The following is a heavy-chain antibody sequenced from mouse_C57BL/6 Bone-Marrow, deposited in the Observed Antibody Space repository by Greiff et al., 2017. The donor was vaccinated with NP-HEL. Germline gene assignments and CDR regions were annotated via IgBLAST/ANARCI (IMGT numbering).Heavy chain of an antibody. J-gene: IGHJ4*01. D-gene: IGHD2-3*01. Sequence: EVQGVESGGGLVQPGGSLSLSCAASGFTFTDYYMSWVRQPPGKALEWLGFIRNKANGYTTEYSASVKGRFTISRDNSQSILYMHRNDLRAEDSATYYCARYTGWSMDYWGQGTSVTVSS. CDR1: GFTFTDYY. CDR3: ARYTGWSMDY. V-gene: IGHV7-3*01. CDR2: IRNKANGYTT.